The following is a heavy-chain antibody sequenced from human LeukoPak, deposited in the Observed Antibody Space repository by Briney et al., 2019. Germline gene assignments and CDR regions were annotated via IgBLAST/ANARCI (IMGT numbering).Heavy chain of an antibody. CDR2: ISNNGGYT. CDR3: ARDIGIAAAGTLDY. CDR1: GFTFSSSA. D-gene: IGHD6-13*01. Sequence: PGGSLRLSCAASGFTFSSSAMSWVRQAPGKGLEWVSAISNNGGYTYYADSVQGRFTISRDNSKNTLYLQMNSLRAEDTAVYYCARDIGIAAAGTLDYWGQGTLVTVSS. V-gene: IGHV3-23*01. J-gene: IGHJ4*02.